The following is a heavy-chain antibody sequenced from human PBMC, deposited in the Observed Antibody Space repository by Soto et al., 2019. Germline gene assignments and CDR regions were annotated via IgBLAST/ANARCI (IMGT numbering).Heavy chain of an antibody. D-gene: IGHD6-25*01. V-gene: IGHV1-3*01. J-gene: IGHJ6*02. CDR3: ARVAALGYGMDV. CDR1: GYTFTSYA. Sequence: ASVKVSCKASGYTFTSYAMHWVRQAPGQRLEWMGWINAGNGNTKYSQKFQGRVTITRGTSASTAYMELSSLRSEDTAVYYCARVAALGYGMDVWGQGTTVTVSS. CDR2: INAGNGNT.